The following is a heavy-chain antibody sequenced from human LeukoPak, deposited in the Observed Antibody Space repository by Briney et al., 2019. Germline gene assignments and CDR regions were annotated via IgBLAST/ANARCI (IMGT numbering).Heavy chain of an antibody. CDR3: ARDKGGYSYGYDY. CDR2: VKQDGSEK. Sequence: GGSLRLSCAASGFNFSSYWMSWVRQAPGKGLEWVANVKQDGSEKYYVDSVKGRFTISRDNAKNSLYLQMDSLRVEDTAVYYCARDKGGYSYGYDYWGQGTLVTVSS. CDR1: GFNFSSYW. V-gene: IGHV3-7*01. D-gene: IGHD5-18*01. J-gene: IGHJ4*02.